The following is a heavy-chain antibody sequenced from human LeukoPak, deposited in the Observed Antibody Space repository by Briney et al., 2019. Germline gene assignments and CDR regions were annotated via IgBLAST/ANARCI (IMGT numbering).Heavy chain of an antibody. J-gene: IGHJ2*01. CDR1: GGSISSGDYY. V-gene: IGHV4-30-4*01. CDR2: IYYSGST. D-gene: IGHD6-13*01. Sequence: PSQTLSLTCTVSGGSISSGDYYWSWIRQPPGKGLEWIGYIYYSGSTYYNPSLKSRVTISVDTSKNQFSLKLTSVTAADTAVYYCAAAAGQRWYFDVWGRGTPVTVSS. CDR3: AAAAGQRWYFDV.